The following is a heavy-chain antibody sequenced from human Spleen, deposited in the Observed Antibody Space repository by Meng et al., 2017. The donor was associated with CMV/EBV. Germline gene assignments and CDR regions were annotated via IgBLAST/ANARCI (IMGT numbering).Heavy chain of an antibody. Sequence: GGSLRLSCVASGFTFTSYTMNWVRQAPGKGLEWVSSIGSSSSRIYYADSVKGRSTVSRDNARNSLYLQMNSLRAEDSAMYYCTRGGGSAAFWGQGTLVTVSS. CDR2: IGSSSSRI. V-gene: IGHV3-21*04. CDR3: TRGGGSAAF. J-gene: IGHJ4*02. CDR1: GFTFTSYT. D-gene: IGHD2-15*01.